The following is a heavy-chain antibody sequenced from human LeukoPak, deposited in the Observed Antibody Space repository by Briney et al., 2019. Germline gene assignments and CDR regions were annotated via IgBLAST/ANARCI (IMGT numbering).Heavy chain of an antibody. CDR2: IRQSGDIT. J-gene: IGHJ3*02. CDR3: VRRGGSDGWGAFDI. V-gene: IGHV3-23*01. D-gene: IGHD5-24*01. Sequence: GGSLRLSCAASAFTFSNYVMNWVRQAPGKGLEWVSSIRQSGDITYYADSVKGRFTISRDNSKNTLSLQMNSLSREDTAIYYCVRRGGSDGWGAFDIWGQGTVVTVSS. CDR1: AFTFSNYV.